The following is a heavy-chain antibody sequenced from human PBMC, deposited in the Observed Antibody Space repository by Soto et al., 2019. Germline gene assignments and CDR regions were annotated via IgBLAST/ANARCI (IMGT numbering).Heavy chain of an antibody. J-gene: IGHJ4*02. Sequence: QVQLVQSGAEEKKPGASVKVSCKASGYTSTSYAMHWVRQAPGQRLEWMGWINAGNGNTKYSQKFQGRVTITRDTSATTAYMELSSLRSEDTAVYYCARSIVVGTALDYWGQGTLVTVS. V-gene: IGHV1-3*05. D-gene: IGHD2-21*02. CDR3: ARSIVVGTALDY. CDR1: GYTSTSYA. CDR2: INAGNGNT.